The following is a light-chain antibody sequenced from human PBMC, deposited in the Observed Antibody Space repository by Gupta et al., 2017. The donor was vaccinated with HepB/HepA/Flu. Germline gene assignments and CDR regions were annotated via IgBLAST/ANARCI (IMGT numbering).Light chain of an antibody. Sequence: QSVLTQPPSESGAPGQTVTISCTGSSSTLGAGFDVHWYQHLPAAAPILLIYGKNSRPSGVPDRFSGSKSGTSASLATTRLQAEDEADYYCQSEERSRSGFVFGTGTKVTVL. CDR1: SSTLGAGFD. CDR3: QSEERSRSGFV. V-gene: IGLV1-40*01. CDR2: GKN. J-gene: IGLJ1*01.